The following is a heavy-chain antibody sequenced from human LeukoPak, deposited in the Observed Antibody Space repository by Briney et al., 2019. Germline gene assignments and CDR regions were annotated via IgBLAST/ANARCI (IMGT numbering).Heavy chain of an antibody. CDR1: GGSMSSSTYY. D-gene: IGHD2-15*01. V-gene: IGHV4-39*01. CDR3: ARLVGAATDPFDY. CDR2: LYYSGST. J-gene: IGHJ4*02. Sequence: PSEALSLTCTVSGGSMSSSTYYWGWIRQPPGKGLEWIGTLYYSGSTYSNPSLKSRVSISVDTSKNQFSLKLSSVTAADTAVYYCARLVGAATDPFDYWGQGTLVTVSS.